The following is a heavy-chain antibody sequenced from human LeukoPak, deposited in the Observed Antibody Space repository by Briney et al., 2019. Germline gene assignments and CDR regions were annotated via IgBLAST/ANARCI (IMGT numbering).Heavy chain of an antibody. D-gene: IGHD3-16*01. CDR3: ARMPYDYVWGSYSQGAFDI. J-gene: IGHJ3*02. CDR1: GGSFSGYY. Sequence: SETLSLTCAVYGGSFSGYYWSWIRQPPGKGLEWIGEINHSGSTNYNPSLKSRVTISVDTSKNQFSLKLSSVTAADTAVYCCARMPYDYVWGSYSQGAFDIWGQGTMVTVSS. V-gene: IGHV4-34*01. CDR2: INHSGST.